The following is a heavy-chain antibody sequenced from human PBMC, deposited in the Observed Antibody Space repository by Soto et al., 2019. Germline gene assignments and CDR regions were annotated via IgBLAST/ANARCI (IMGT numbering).Heavy chain of an antibody. Sequence: SETPSLTCSVSGGSIKSYYWNWVRQPPGKGLEWIGYIFYNGNTGYNPSFKSRVTISVDSSNNQFSLKLSSVTAADTAVYYCARAGCSSLSSLYYFDYWGQGTLVTVSS. D-gene: IGHD6-19*01. V-gene: IGHV4-59*01. J-gene: IGHJ4*02. CDR3: ARAGCSSLSSLYYFDY. CDR1: GGSIKSYY. CDR2: IFYNGNT.